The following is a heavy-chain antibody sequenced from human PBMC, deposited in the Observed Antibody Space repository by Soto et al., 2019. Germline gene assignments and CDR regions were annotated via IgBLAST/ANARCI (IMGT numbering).Heavy chain of an antibody. CDR2: IIPMYGPA. V-gene: IGHV1-69*01. CDR3: ARVTSMVRGVIDNWFDP. J-gene: IGHJ5*02. D-gene: IGHD3-10*01. Sequence: QVPLVQSGAEVKKPGSSVTVSCKASGGTFSSYAIXWXXQAPGQGLEWMGGIIPMYGPAKYAQRFQGRVTITADESTTTVYMELTSLTSQDTAVYYCARVTSMVRGVIDNWFDPWGHGTLVTVSS. CDR1: GGTFSSYA.